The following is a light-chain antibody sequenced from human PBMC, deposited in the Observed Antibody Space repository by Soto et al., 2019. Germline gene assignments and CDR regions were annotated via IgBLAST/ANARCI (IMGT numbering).Light chain of an antibody. V-gene: IGKV1-5*03. J-gene: IGKJ1*01. CDR1: QTISSW. CDR3: QHYNSYSEA. Sequence: IQMSQSPSTLSGSVGDRFTIACRASQTISSWLAWYQQKPGKAPKLLIYKASTLKSGVPSRFSGSGSGTEFTLTISSLQHDDFATYYCQHYNSYSEAFGQGTKVDIK. CDR2: KAS.